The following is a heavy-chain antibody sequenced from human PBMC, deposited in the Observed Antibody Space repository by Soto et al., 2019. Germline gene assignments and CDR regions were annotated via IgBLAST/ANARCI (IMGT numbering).Heavy chain of an antibody. D-gene: IGHD6-13*01. CDR2: ISSSNAHT. CDR1: EFDLSDYY. CDR3: ARGRSSSWYMEGLDV. J-gene: IGHJ6*02. V-gene: IGHV3-11*06. Sequence: PGGSLRLSCAASEFDLSDYYMSWIRQAPGKGLEWVSYISSSNAHTDYADSVKGRFTISRDNAKKSLYLQMNSLRVEDTAVYYCARGRSSSWYMEGLDVWGQGTTVTFSS.